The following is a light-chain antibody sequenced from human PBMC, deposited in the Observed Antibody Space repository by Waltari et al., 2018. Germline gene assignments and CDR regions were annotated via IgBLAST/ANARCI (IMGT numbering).Light chain of an antibody. J-gene: IGKJ3*01. CDR3: QQKFT. Sequence: EIVLTQSPATLSLSPGERATLSCRASQSVTSYLEWYQQKPGQPPRLLIYDASNRATGIPARFSGSGSGTDFTLTISSLEPEDFAVYYCQQKFTFGPGTKVDIK. V-gene: IGKV3-11*01. CDR2: DAS. CDR1: QSVTSY.